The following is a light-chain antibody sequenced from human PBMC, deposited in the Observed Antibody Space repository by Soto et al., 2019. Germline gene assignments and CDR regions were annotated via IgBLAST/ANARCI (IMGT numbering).Light chain of an antibody. CDR2: DAS. CDR1: QSISRW. V-gene: IGKV1-5*01. Sequence: DIQMTQSPSTLSASVGDRVTITFRASQSISRWLACYQQKPGKAPKLLIYDASSLESGVPSRFSGSGSGTEFTLTISSLQPDDFATYYCQQYNSYSWTFGQGTKVDIK. J-gene: IGKJ1*01. CDR3: QQYNSYSWT.